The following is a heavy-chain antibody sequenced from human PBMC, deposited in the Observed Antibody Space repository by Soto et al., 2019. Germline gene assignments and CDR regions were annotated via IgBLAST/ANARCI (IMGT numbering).Heavy chain of an antibody. CDR1: GFTFSNYY. V-gene: IGHV3-21*01. D-gene: IGHD3-22*01. J-gene: IGHJ4*01. CDR3: ARELRTYYYDNSGTFDX. Sequence: GGSLRLSCAASGFTFSNYYMNWVRQAPGKGLEWVSSISSSSSYIYYADSVKGRFTISRDNYNNSVYLLLNSLREEDTAVYYCARELRTYYYDNSGTFDXWGHGTMVTVSX. CDR2: ISSSSSYI.